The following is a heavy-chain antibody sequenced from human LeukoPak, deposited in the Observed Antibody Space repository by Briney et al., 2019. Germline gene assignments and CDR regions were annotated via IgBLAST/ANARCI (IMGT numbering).Heavy chain of an antibody. CDR1: GFTFSSYA. D-gene: IGHD2-15*01. Sequence: GGSLRLSCAASGFTFSSYAMSWVRQAPGKGLEWVSAISGSGGSTYYADSVKGRFTISRDNSKNTLFLQMNSLRADDTAVYYCAKDFLGSCSGGSCSYFDYWGQGTLVTVSS. J-gene: IGHJ4*02. V-gene: IGHV3-23*01. CDR3: AKDFLGSCSGGSCSYFDY. CDR2: ISGSGGST.